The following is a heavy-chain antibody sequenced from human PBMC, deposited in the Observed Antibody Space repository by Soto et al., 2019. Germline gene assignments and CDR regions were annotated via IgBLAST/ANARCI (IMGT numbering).Heavy chain of an antibody. CDR2: VSFDGDKQ. Sequence: QVRLVESGGGVAQPGGSLRLSCAVSGFIFSSHTMHWVRQAPGKGLEWVALVSFDGDKQYYAHSVRGRFTISRDFSKNTLYLQMDSLRTDDTAVYICAKGTVAGTYYYYAVDVWGNGTTVTVSS. CDR3: AKGTVAGTYYYYAVDV. J-gene: IGHJ6*04. V-gene: IGHV3-30-3*01. CDR1: GFIFSSHT. D-gene: IGHD6-19*01.